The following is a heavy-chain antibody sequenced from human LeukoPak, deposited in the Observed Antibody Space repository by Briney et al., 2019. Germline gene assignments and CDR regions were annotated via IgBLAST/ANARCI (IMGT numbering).Heavy chain of an antibody. CDR1: GYTFTSYG. J-gene: IGHJ5*02. CDR2: ISAYNGNT. V-gene: IGHV1-18*01. CDR3: ASDRWEPKNWFVP. Sequence: ASVKVSCKASGYTFTSYGISWVRQAPGHGLEWMGWISAYNGNTNYAQKLQGRVTMTTDTSTSTAYMELRSLRSDDTAVYYCASDRWEPKNWFVPWGQGTLVTVSS. D-gene: IGHD1-26*01.